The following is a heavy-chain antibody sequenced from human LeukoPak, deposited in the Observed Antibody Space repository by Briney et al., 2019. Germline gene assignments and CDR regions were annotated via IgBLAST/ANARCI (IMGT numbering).Heavy chain of an antibody. CDR1: GFTCSSYA. CDR2: ISGSGGST. J-gene: IGHJ6*02. CDR3: ASLVVPAATDRYYYGMDV. V-gene: IGHV3-23*01. D-gene: IGHD2-2*01. Sequence: GGSLRLSCAASGFTCSSYAMSWVRQAPGKGLEWVSAISGSGGSTYYADSVKGRFTISRDNSKNTLYLQMNSLRAEDTAVYYCASLVVPAATDRYYYGMDVWGQGTTVTVSS.